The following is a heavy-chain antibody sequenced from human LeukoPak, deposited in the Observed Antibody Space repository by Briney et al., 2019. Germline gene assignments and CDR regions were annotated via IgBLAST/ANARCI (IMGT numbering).Heavy chain of an antibody. D-gene: IGHD1-26*01. Sequence: GRSLRLSCAASEFTFDDYAMHWVRQAPGKGLEWVSGISWNSGSIGYADSVKGRFTISRDNAKNSLYLQMNSLRAEDTALYYCAKDGSYSGSYYAFDIWGQGTMVTVSS. V-gene: IGHV3-9*01. CDR1: EFTFDDYA. J-gene: IGHJ3*02. CDR3: AKDGSYSGSYYAFDI. CDR2: ISWNSGSI.